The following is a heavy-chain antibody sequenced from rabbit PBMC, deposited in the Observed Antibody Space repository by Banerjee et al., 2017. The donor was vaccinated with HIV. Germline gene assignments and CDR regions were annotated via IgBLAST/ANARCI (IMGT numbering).Heavy chain of an antibody. CDR2: INTITGDT. CDR1: GFSFSNGYV. CDR3: ARDLAGVIGWNFNL. V-gene: IGHV1S45*01. J-gene: IGHJ4*01. Sequence: QEQLEESGGDLVKPEGSLTLTCTASGFSFSNGYVMCWVRQAPGKGLEWIACINTITGDTVYATWAKGRFTISSNTNQNTVSLQMNSLTAADTATYFCARDLAGVIGWNFNLWGPGTLVTVS. D-gene: IGHD4-1*01.